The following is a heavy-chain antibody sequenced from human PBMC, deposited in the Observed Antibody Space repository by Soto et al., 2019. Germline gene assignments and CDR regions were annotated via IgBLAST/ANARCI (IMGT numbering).Heavy chain of an antibody. D-gene: IGHD3-3*01. J-gene: IGHJ4*02. V-gene: IGHV3-72*01. Sequence: EVQLVESGGALVQPGGSLRLSCVASGFTLSNHYMDWVRQAPGKGLEWIGLIRNAARRYSTEHAASVKGRFTNSRDDSQKTQYLQMNSLRTEDTAVYYCADLTGSGSYLTGGQGTLVTVSS. CDR3: ADLTGSGSYLT. CDR1: GFTLSNHY. CDR2: IRNAARRYST.